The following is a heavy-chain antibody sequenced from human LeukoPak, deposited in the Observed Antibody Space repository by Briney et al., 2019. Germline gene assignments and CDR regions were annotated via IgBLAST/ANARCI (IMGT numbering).Heavy chain of an antibody. J-gene: IGHJ4*02. D-gene: IGHD3-16*02. CDR2: ISYDGSNK. CDR1: GFTFSSYA. V-gene: IGHV3-30-3*01. CDR3: ARDRRPRLCLGELSDGLDY. Sequence: GGSLRLSCAASGFTFSSYAMHWVRQAPGKGLEWVAVISYDGSNKYYADSVKGRFTISRDNSKNTLYLQMNSLRAEDTAVYYCARDRRPRLCLGELSDGLDYWGQGTLVTVSS.